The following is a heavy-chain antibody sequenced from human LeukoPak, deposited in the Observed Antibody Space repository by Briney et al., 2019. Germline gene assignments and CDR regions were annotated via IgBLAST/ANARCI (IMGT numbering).Heavy chain of an antibody. CDR1: GFTFSSYS. CDR3: ARVSAGCPDY. J-gene: IGHJ4*02. CDR2: ISSSSSYI. Sequence: GGSLRLSCAASGFTFSSYSMTWVRQAPGKGLEWVSSISSSSSYIYYADSVKGRFTISRDNAKNSLYLQMNSLRAEDTAVYYCARVSAGCPDYWGQGTLVTVSS. V-gene: IGHV3-21*01. D-gene: IGHD6-19*01.